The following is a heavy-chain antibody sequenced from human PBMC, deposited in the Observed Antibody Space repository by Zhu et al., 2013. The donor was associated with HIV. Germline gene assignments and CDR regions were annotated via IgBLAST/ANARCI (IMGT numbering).Heavy chain of an antibody. Sequence: EVQLVESGGGLVQPGGSLRLSCAASGFTFSSYWMSWVHQAPGKGLEWVANIKQDGSEKYYVDSVKGRFTISRDNAKNSLYLQMNSLRAEDTAVYYCAREELNYYGSGSSSYYYYGMDVWGQGTTVTVSS. J-gene: IGHJ6*02. CDR1: GFTFSSYW. V-gene: IGHV3-7*01. D-gene: IGHD3-10*01. CDR2: IKQDGSEK. CDR3: AREELNYYGSGSSSYYYYGMDV.